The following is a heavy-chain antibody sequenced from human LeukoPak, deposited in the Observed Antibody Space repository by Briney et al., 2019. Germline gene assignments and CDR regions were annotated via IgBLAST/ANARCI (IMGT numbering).Heavy chain of an antibody. CDR2: IYYSGST. CDR1: GGSISSYY. Sequence: SETLFLTCTVSGGSISSYYWSWIRQPPGKGLEWIGYIYYSGSTNYNPSLKSRVTISVDTSKNQFSLKLSSVTAADTAVYYCARATGGYCSSTSCYEFGYWGQGTLVTVSS. J-gene: IGHJ4*02. CDR3: ARATGGYCSSTSCYEFGY. V-gene: IGHV4-59*01. D-gene: IGHD2-2*01.